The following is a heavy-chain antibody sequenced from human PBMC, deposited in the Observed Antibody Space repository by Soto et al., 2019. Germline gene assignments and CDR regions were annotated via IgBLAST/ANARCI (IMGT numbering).Heavy chain of an antibody. Sequence: QVQLQESGPGLVKPSGTLSLTCAVSGGSIRSNNWWSWVRQPPGKGLEWIGEIFHSGSTNYNPSLKTRVTIAVEKTKNQYSLKLSSVTAADTDVYYCARVFSESYSDYWGQGTLVTFSS. CDR1: GGSIRSNNW. J-gene: IGHJ4*02. V-gene: IGHV4-4*02. CDR3: ARVFSESYSDY. CDR2: IFHSGST. D-gene: IGHD1-26*01.